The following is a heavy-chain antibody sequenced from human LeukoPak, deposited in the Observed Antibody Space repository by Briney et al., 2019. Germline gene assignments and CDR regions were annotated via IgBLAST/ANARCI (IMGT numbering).Heavy chain of an antibody. CDR2: ISAYNGNR. V-gene: IGHV1-18*01. D-gene: IGHD3-22*01. CDR3: ATHPYYYDSSGYSY. J-gene: IGHJ4*02. Sequence: ASVKVSCKASGHTFTSYGISWVRQAPGQGLEWMGWISAYNGNRNYAQKLQGRVTMTTDTSTSTAYMELRSLRSDDTAVYYCATHPYYYDSSGYSYWGQGTLVTVSS. CDR1: GHTFTSYG.